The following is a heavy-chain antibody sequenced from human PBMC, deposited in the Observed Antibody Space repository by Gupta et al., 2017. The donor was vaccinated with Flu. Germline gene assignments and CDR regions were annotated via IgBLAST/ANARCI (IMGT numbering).Heavy chain of an antibody. V-gene: IGHV4-38-2*02. CDR2: IFHTGST. J-gene: IGHJ4*02. D-gene: IGHD3-3*01. CDR3: ERDNSFYYTCWYFRDY. CDR1: GYAIGTGYY. Sequence: VQLQESGPWLVTPSETLSLSCAVCGYAIGTGYYWGSFRPSPGKGPEWIGSIFHTGSTTNNPSIQSRLTRSADTSNSQFSLKLSTVTAADTAVYYCERDNSFYYTCWYFRDYWGQGALVTVSS.